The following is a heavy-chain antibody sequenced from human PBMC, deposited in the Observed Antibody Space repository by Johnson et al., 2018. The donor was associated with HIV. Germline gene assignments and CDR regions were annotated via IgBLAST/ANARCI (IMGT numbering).Heavy chain of an antibody. CDR3: TTDWPLRDLYWLFHDSFDF. J-gene: IGHJ3*01. D-gene: IGHD3-9*01. CDR1: GYSVTGYN. Sequence: QVQLVESGGGLVQPGGSLRLSCAVSGYSVTGYNMNWVRQAPVKGLEWVALISDDGNNKYYADSVKGRFTIYRDNSKNPLYLQMKSLKTEDTAMYYCTTDWPLRDLYWLFHDSFDFWGQGTMVTVAS. V-gene: IGHV3-30-3*01. CDR2: ISDDGNNK.